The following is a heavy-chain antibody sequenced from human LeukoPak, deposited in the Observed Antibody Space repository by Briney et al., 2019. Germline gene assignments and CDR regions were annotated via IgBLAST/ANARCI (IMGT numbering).Heavy chain of an antibody. J-gene: IGHJ3*02. CDR1: GGSISRYY. CDR3: ARAGTTGGAFDI. Sequence: SETLSLTCTVSGGSISRYYWSWIRQPPGKGLEWIEYIYYRGSTNYNPSLKSRVTISVDTSKNQFYLKLSSVTAADTAVYYCARAGTTGGAFDIWGQGTMVTVSS. D-gene: IGHD4-17*01. V-gene: IGHV4-59*01. CDR2: IYYRGST.